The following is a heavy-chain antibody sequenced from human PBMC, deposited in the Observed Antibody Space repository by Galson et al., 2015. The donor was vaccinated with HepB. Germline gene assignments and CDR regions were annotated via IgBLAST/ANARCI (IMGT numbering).Heavy chain of an antibody. Sequence: SGAEVKKPGESLKISCKGSGYSFTSYWIGWVRQMPGKGLEWMGIIYPGDSDTRYSPSFQGQVTISADKSISTAYLQWSSLKASDTAMYYCARHSAAGKYYYYYGMDVWGQGTTVTVSS. V-gene: IGHV5-51*01. J-gene: IGHJ6*02. CDR2: IYPGDSDT. CDR3: ARHSAAGKYYYYYGMDV. D-gene: IGHD6-13*01. CDR1: GYSFTSYW.